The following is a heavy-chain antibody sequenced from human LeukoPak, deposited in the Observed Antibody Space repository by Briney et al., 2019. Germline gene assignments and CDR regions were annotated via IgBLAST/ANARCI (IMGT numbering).Heavy chain of an antibody. J-gene: IGHJ5*02. CDR1: GGSYSGYY. Sequence: SETVSLTRVGYGGSYSGYYWSWLGPPPGRGGEGIGVINHSESTNYNPSLKSRVTISVDTSRNQCSLKLSPVTAADTAVYYSARGAKGYYGSGSYYNVLLARWFDPWGQGTLVPVSA. V-gene: IGHV4-34*01. CDR2: INHSEST. D-gene: IGHD3-10*01. CDR3: ARGAKGYYGSGSYYNVLLARWFDP.